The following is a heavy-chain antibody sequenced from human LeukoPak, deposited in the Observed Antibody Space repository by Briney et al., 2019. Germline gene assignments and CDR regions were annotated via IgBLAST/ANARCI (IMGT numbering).Heavy chain of an antibody. J-gene: IGHJ6*02. V-gene: IGHV3-30*02. D-gene: IGHD6-19*01. Sequence: PGGSLRLSCAASGFTFSSYGMHRVRQAPGKGLEWVAFIRYDGSNKYYADSVKGRFTISRDNSKDTLYLQMNSLRAEDTAVYYCAKDRGVAGPLMGYYYGMDVWGQGTTVTVSS. CDR3: AKDRGVAGPLMGYYYGMDV. CDR1: GFTFSSYG. CDR2: IRYDGSNK.